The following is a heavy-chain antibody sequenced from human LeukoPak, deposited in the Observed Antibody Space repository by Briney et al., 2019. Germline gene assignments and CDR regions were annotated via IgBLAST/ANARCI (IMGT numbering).Heavy chain of an antibody. J-gene: IGHJ3*02. D-gene: IGHD5-18*01. CDR3: ASVTAMWEDNAAFDI. V-gene: IGHV1-2*02. Sequence: GASVKVSCKASGYTFTGYYMHWVRQAPGQGLGWMGWINPNSGGTNYAQKFQGRVTMTRDTSISTAYMELSRLRSDDTAVYYCASVTAMWEDNAAFDIWGQGTMVTVSS. CDR1: GYTFTGYY. CDR2: INPNSGGT.